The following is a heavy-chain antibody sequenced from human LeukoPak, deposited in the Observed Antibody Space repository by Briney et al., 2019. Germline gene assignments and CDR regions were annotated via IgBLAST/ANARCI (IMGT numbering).Heavy chain of an antibody. CDR1: GYTFTGYY. J-gene: IGHJ4*02. CDR2: INPNSGGT. V-gene: IGHV1-2*02. CDR3: ARSFSNYGDYSRWDSDY. Sequence: ASVKVSCKASGYTFTGYYMHWVRQAPGQGLEWMGWINPNSGGTNYAQKLQGRVTMTTDTSTSTAYMELRSLRSDDTAVYYCARSFSNYGDYSRWDSDYWGQGTLVTVSS. D-gene: IGHD4-17*01.